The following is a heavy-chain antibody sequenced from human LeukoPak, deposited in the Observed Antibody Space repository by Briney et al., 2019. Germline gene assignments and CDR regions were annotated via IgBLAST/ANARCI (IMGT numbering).Heavy chain of an antibody. CDR3: ARATRTIFGVVRYYYYYMDV. J-gene: IGHJ6*03. CDR2: IYYSGNT. V-gene: IGHV4-39*01. CDR1: GVSISSSNSY. D-gene: IGHD3-3*01. Sequence: SETLSLTCTVSGVSISSSNSYWGWIRQPPGKGLEWIGSIYYSGNTYYNASLKSQVSISIDTSKNQFSLRLTSVTAADTAVYYCARATRTIFGVVRYYYYYMDVWGKGTTVTVSS.